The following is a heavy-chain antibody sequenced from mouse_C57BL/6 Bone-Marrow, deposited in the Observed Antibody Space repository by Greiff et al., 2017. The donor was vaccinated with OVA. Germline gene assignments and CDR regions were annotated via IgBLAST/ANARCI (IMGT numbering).Heavy chain of an antibody. Sequence: VQLQQSGPELVKPGASVKISCKASGYTFTDYYMNWVKQSHGPSLEWIGDINPNNGGTSYNQKFKGKATLTVDKSSSTAYMELRSRTSEDSAVYYCASLRYWYFDVWGTGTTVTVSS. CDR3: ASLRYWYFDV. D-gene: IGHD1-1*01. CDR2: INPNNGGT. CDR1: GYTFTDYY. J-gene: IGHJ1*03. V-gene: IGHV1-26*01.